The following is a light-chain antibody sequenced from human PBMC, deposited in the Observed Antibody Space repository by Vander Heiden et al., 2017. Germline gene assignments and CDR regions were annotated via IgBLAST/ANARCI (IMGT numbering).Light chain of an antibody. CDR3: QAWDSSIAV. J-gene: IGLJ2*01. Sequence: SYELTQQPSVSVSPGQTARITCSGDTLGNKYVCWYQQRSGQSPVLVIYQDNKRPSGIPERFSGSNSGNTATLTISGTQAVDEADYYCQAWDSSIAVFGGGTKLTVL. CDR1: TLGNKY. V-gene: IGLV3-1*01. CDR2: QDN.